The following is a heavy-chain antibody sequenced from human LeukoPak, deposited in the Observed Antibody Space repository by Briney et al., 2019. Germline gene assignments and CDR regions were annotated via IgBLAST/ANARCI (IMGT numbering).Heavy chain of an antibody. V-gene: IGHV3-23*01. CDR2: VSGSAGRT. Sequence: GGSLRLSCAPSGFTFSSFAMTWVRQAPGKGLEWVSTVSGSAGRTDYADSVKGRFTISRDNLKNTLYLQMNGLRAEDTAVYYCAKNRGHCVDGVCHNYYYMDVWGRGTTVTVSS. D-gene: IGHD2-8*02. J-gene: IGHJ6*03. CDR1: GFTFSSFA. CDR3: AKNRGHCVDGVCHNYYYMDV.